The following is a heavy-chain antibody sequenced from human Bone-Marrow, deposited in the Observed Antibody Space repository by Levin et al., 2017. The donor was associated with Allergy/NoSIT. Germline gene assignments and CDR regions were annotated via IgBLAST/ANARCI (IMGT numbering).Heavy chain of an antibody. V-gene: IGHV3-23*01. CDR1: GFSFSTSA. CDR2: ISGSGGTT. J-gene: IGHJ6*02. CDR3: AKHIVVVTEGKFFYHGRDV. D-gene: IGHD2-21*02. Sequence: QAGGSLRLSCVASGFSFSTSAMSWVRQAPGKGLEWVSTISGSGGTTNYADSVKGRFSISRDNSKNTLDLEMNTLRVEDTAVYYCAKHIVVVTEGKFFYHGRDVWGQGTTVTVS.